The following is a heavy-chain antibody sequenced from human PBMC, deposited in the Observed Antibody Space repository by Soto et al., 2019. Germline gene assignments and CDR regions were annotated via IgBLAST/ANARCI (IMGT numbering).Heavy chain of an antibody. V-gene: IGHV4-30-2*01. CDR2: ISHSGSN. Sequence: PSETLSLTCAVSGASVDIGGYSWSWIRQPPGKAPEWIGYISHSGSNYYNQSIKSRVTISVDRSKNQFPLKLRSVTAPETALYYCDREWVGYGMDVWGQGTTVTVSS. D-gene: IGHD1-26*01. J-gene: IGHJ6*02. CDR3: DREWVGYGMDV. CDR1: GASVDIGGYS.